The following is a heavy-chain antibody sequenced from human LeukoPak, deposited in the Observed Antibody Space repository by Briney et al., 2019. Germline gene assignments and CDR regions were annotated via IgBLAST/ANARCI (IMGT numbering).Heavy chain of an antibody. V-gene: IGHV4-59*01. CDR2: IYYSGST. D-gene: IGHD2-2*01. CDR1: GGSISSYY. CDR3: ARGSRGSTSERHLRYYYYYYMDV. Sequence: PSETLSLTCTVSGGSISSYYWSWIRQPPGKGLEWIGYIYYSGSTNYNPSLKSRVTISVDTSKNQFSLKLSSVTAAATAVYYCARGSRGSTSERHLRYYYYYYMDVWGKGTTVTVSS. J-gene: IGHJ6*03.